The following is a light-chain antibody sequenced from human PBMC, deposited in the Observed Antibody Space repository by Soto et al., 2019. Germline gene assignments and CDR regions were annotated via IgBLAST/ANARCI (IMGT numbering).Light chain of an antibody. V-gene: IGKV3-11*01. CDR1: QSVSVY. J-gene: IGKJ4*01. CDR2: DAS. CDR3: QPRRYWPLT. Sequence: TVLTQSPATLSLSPRERATLSCRASQSVSVYLAWYQHKPGQAPRLLIYDASDRAAGIPARFSGSGSGTDFTLTIISLEPEDFALYYCQPRRYWPLTCGGGTKVDIK.